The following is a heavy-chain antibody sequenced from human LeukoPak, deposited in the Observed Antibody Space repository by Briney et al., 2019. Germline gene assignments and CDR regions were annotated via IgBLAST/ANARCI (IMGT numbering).Heavy chain of an antibody. D-gene: IGHD2-2*01. CDR3: ASKLLPAAEQGLAY. V-gene: IGHV3-74*01. J-gene: IGHJ4*02. CDR2: INRDGSST. CDR1: GFTFSSYW. Sequence: GGFLRLSCAASGFTFSSYWIHWVRQAPGKGLVWVSRINRDGSSTTYADSVKGRFTIFRDNSKNTLHLQMHSLRVEDTSVYYCASKLLPAAEQGLAYWGQGTLVTVSS.